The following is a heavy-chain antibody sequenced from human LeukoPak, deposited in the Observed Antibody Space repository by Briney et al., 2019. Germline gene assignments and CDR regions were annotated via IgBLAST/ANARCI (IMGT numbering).Heavy chain of an antibody. D-gene: IGHD2-2*01. CDR3: ARIPVVVPAATYGMDV. J-gene: IGHJ6*02. Sequence: SETLSLTCTVSGGSISSYYWSWIRQPPGKGLEWIGYIYYSGSTNYNPSLKSRVTISVDTSKNQFFLKLSSVTAADTAVYYCARIPVVVPAATYGMDVWGQGTTVTVSS. V-gene: IGHV4-59*01. CDR2: IYYSGST. CDR1: GGSISSYY.